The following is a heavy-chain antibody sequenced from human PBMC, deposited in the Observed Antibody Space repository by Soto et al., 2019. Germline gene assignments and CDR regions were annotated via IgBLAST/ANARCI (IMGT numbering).Heavy chain of an antibody. CDR3: ARDRPRTIYKSDYYNYGMDV. V-gene: IGHV4-61*08. CDR1: GGSVSSGDFY. Sequence: SETLSLTCTVSGGSVSSGDFYWSWIRQPPGKGLEWIGYIYYNGSTNYNPSLKSRVTISSDTSKNQFSLRLFSVTAADTAVYYCARDRPRTIYKSDYYNYGMDVWGQGTTVTVYS. CDR2: IYYNGST. D-gene: IGHD3-10*01. J-gene: IGHJ6*02.